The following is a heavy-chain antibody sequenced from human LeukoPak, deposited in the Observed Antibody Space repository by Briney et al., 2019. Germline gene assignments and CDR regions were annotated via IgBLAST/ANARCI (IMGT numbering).Heavy chain of an antibody. D-gene: IGHD6-19*01. CDR1: GFTFSSYS. CDR3: ARDTQAVAGSFQH. V-gene: IGHV3-21*01. Sequence: GGSLRLSCAASGFTFSSYSMNWVRQAPGKGLEWVSSISSSSSYIYYADSVKGRFTISRDNAKNSLYLQMNSLRAEDTAVYYCARDTQAVAGSFQHWGQGTLVTVPS. J-gene: IGHJ1*01. CDR2: ISSSSSYI.